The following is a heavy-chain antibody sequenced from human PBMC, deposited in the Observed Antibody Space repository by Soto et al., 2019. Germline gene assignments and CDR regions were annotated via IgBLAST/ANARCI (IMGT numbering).Heavy chain of an antibody. CDR3: ARFQSTSWAYYSAVDV. CDR1: GGSISSYY. V-gene: IGHV4-59*01. Sequence: SETLSLTCRISGGSISSYYWNWIRQAPGKGLEWIGFISYSGSTNYNPALTSRVTISVDTSKDQISLRLNSVTAADTAVYYCARFQSTSWAYYSAVDVWGQGTTV. CDR2: ISYSGST. J-gene: IGHJ6*01. D-gene: IGHD2-2*01.